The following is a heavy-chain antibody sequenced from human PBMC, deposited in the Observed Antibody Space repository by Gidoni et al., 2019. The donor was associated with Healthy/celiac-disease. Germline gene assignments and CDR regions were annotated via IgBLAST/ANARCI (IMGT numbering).Heavy chain of an antibody. J-gene: IGHJ6*02. D-gene: IGHD3-16*01. Sequence: EVQLVQSGAEVKKHGESRRIYCKGSGYSFTSYWISWVRQMPGKGLEWVGRIGPSDSYTNYSPSFQGHVTISADKSISTAYLQWSSLKASDTAMYYCARNEILRTYYYYGMDVWGQGTTVTVSS. CDR3: ARNEILRTYYYYGMDV. CDR2: IGPSDSYT. CDR1: GYSFTSYW. V-gene: IGHV5-10-1*03.